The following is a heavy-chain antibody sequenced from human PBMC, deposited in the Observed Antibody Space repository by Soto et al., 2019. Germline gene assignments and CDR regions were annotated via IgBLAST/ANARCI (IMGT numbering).Heavy chain of an antibody. CDR3: TRPGYSGYEADY. CDR1: GFTFSGSA. Sequence: EVQLVESGGGLVQPGGSLKLSCAASGFTFSGSAMHWVRQASGKGLEWVGRIRSKANSYATAYAASVKGRFTISRDDSKNTAYLQMNSLKTEDTAAYYCTRPGYSGYEADYWGQGTLVTVSS. D-gene: IGHD5-12*01. J-gene: IGHJ4*02. V-gene: IGHV3-73*02. CDR2: IRSKANSYAT.